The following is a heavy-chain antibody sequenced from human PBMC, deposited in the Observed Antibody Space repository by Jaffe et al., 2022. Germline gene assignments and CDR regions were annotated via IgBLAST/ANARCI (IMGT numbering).Heavy chain of an antibody. V-gene: IGHV4-39*01. CDR2: IYYSGST. D-gene: IGHD3-3*01. J-gene: IGHJ5*02. Sequence: QLQLQESGPGLVKPSETLSLTCTVSGGSISSSSYYWGWIRQPPGKGLEWIGSIYYSGSTYYNPSLKSRVTISVDTSKNQFSLKLSSVTAADTAVYYCARDYYDFWSGYHNWFDPWGQGTLVTVSS. CDR1: GGSISSSSYY. CDR3: ARDYYDFWSGYHNWFDP.